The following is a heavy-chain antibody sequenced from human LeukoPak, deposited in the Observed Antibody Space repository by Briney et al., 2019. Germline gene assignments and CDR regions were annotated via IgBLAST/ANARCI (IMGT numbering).Heavy chain of an antibody. Sequence: PSQTLSLTCTVSGDSISTGGYYWTWIRQHPGKGLERIGYIYYSGSTDYNPSLKSRVTISVDTSKNQFSLKLSSVTAADTAVYYCARDLQASSGWYYFDYWGQGTLVIVSS. V-gene: IGHV4-31*03. D-gene: IGHD6-19*01. CDR2: IYYSGST. J-gene: IGHJ4*02. CDR3: ARDLQASSGWYYFDY. CDR1: GDSISTGGYY.